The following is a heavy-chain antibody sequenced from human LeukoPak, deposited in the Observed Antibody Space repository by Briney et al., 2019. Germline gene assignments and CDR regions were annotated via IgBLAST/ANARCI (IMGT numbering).Heavy chain of an antibody. Sequence: GGSLRLSCAASGFTFSSYSMNWVRQAPGKGLEWVSSISSSSSYIYYADSVKGRFTISRDNAKNSLYLQMNSLRAEDTAVYYCARVPSSGYYYGMDVWGQGPTVTVSS. CDR3: ARVPSSGYYYGMDV. D-gene: IGHD6-19*01. J-gene: IGHJ6*02. CDR1: GFTFSSYS. CDR2: ISSSSSYI. V-gene: IGHV3-21*01.